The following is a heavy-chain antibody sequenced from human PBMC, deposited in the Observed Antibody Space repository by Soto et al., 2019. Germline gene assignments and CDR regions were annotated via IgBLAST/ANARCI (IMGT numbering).Heavy chain of an antibody. V-gene: IGHV3-11*06. D-gene: IGHD4-17*01. CDR1: GFTFSDYY. Sequence: QVQLVESGGGLVKPGGSLRLSCAASGFTFSDYYMSWIRQAPGQGLEWVSYISHDSDYTTYADSGRGRCSISRDNAQKSLYMQINSLRAEDTALYSCARPNTPYYGGNSGAFDIWGQGTMVTVSS. CDR3: ARPNTPYYGGNSGAFDI. J-gene: IGHJ3*02. CDR2: ISHDSDYT.